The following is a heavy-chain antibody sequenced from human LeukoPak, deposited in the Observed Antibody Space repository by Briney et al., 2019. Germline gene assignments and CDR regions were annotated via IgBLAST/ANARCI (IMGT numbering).Heavy chain of an antibody. V-gene: IGHV3-23*01. CDR3: AKDRAYSGSPRAFDI. J-gene: IGHJ3*02. D-gene: IGHD1-26*01. Sequence: GGSLRLSCAASGFTFSSYAMSWVREAPGKGLECVSGISASGSSTYYADSVKGRFTISRDNSKDTLYLQMSSLRAEDTAVYYCAKDRAYSGSPRAFDIWGQGTVVTVS. CDR2: ISASGSST. CDR1: GFTFSSYA.